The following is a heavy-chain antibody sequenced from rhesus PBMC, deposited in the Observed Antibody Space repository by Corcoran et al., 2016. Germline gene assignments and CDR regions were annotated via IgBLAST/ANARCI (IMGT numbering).Heavy chain of an antibody. J-gene: IGHJ4*01. D-gene: IGHD5-42*01. Sequence: QLQLQESGPGLVKPSETLSVTCAVSGGSISSSYWSWIRQAPWKGLEWIGYIYGSGSIPNYHPSLKSRGTLSVDTCKTQLSLKLSSVTTADTAVYYCAIGDTAGTVLNYWGQGVLVTVSS. CDR2: IYGSGSIP. V-gene: IGHV4-169*02. CDR1: GGSISSSY. CDR3: AIGDTAGTVLNY.